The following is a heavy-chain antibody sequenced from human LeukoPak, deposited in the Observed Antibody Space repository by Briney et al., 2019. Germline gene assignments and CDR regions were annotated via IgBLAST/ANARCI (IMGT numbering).Heavy chain of an antibody. J-gene: IGHJ4*02. Sequence: PSETLSLTCTVSGGSISSGYYWGWIRQPPGKGLEWIGSIYHSGSTYYNPSLKSRVTISVDTSKNQFSLKLSSVTAADTAVYYCARDFGFLEWLCPYFDYWGQGTLVTVSS. CDR1: GGSISSGYY. D-gene: IGHD3-3*01. V-gene: IGHV4-38-2*02. CDR3: ARDFGFLEWLCPYFDY. CDR2: IYHSGST.